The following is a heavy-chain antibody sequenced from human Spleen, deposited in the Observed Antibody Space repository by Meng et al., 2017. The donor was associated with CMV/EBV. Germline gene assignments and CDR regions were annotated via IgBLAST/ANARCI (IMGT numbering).Heavy chain of an antibody. V-gene: IGHV3-23*01. J-gene: IGHJ4*02. CDR3: AKDRFYSDF. Sequence: GESLKISCAASGLTFSSYGMSWVRQAPGKGLEWVSSIGATAGGTYYADSVKGRFTISRDNAKNTLYLQMNSLRAEDTAVYYCAKDRFYSDFWGQGALVTVSS. CDR2: IGATAGGT. CDR1: GLTFSSYG.